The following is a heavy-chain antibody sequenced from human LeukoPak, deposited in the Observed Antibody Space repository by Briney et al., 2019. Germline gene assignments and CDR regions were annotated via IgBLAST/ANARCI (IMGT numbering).Heavy chain of an antibody. J-gene: IGHJ4*02. D-gene: IGHD3-10*01. CDR2: IIPIFGTA. CDR1: GGTFSSYA. V-gene: IGHV1-69*13. Sequence: SVKVSCKASGGTFSSYAISWVRQAPGQGLEWMGGIIPIFGTANYAQKFQGRVTITADESTSTAYMELSSLRSEDTAVYYCARAMVRGVIIMGDFDYWGQGTLVTVSS. CDR3: ARAMVRGVIIMGDFDY.